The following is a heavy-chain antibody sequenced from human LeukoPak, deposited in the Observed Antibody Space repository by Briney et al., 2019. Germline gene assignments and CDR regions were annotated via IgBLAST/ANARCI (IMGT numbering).Heavy chain of an antibody. D-gene: IGHD3-10*01. V-gene: IGHV5-51*01. CDR2: MYPGDSDT. J-gene: IGHJ4*02. Sequence: GESLKISCKGSGYNFTSYWIGWVRQMPGKGPEWMGIMYPGDSDTRYSPSFQGQVTISVDKSITTAYLQWSSLKASDTAVYFYARGYYGSSGFDYWGQGTLVTVSS. CDR3: ARGYYGSSGFDY. CDR1: GYNFTSYW.